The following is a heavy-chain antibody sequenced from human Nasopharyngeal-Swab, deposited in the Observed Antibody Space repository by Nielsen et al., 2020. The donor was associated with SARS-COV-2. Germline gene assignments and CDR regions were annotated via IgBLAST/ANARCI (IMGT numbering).Heavy chain of an antibody. J-gene: IGHJ5*02. CDR1: GGTFSSYA. CDR2: IIPIFGTA. Sequence: SVKVSCKASGGTFSSYAISWVRQDPGQGLEWMGGIIPIFGTANYAQKFQGRVTITADKSTSTAYMELSSLRSEDTAVYYCARDFYDILTGYYTRWFDPWGQGTLVTVSS. D-gene: IGHD3-9*01. CDR3: ARDFYDILTGYYTRWFDP. V-gene: IGHV1-69*06.